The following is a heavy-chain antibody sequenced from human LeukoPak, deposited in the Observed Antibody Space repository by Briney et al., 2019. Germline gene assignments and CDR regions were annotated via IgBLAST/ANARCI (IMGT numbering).Heavy chain of an antibody. CDR1: GFSFSSYG. CDR2: ISYDGSNK. CDR3: AKGQTHTVYHGMDV. J-gene: IGHJ6*02. V-gene: IGHV3-30*18. Sequence: GGSLRLSCAASGFSFSSYGMHWVRQAPGKGLEWVAVISYDGSNKYYADSVKGRFTISRDNSKNTLYLQMNSLRAEDTAVYYCAKGQTHTVYHGMDVWGQGTTVTVSS. D-gene: IGHD4-11*01.